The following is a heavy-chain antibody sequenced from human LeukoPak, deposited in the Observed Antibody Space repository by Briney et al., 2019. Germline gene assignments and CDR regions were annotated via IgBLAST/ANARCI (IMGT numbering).Heavy chain of an antibody. Sequence: GGSLRLSCAASGFTFSSYSMNWVRQAPGKGLEWVSSISSSSSYIYYADSVKGRFTISRDNAKHSLYLQMNSLRAEDTAVYYCASGFLEWLWAFDYWGQGSLVTVSS. CDR2: ISSSSSYI. J-gene: IGHJ4*02. CDR3: ASGFLEWLWAFDY. D-gene: IGHD3-3*01. V-gene: IGHV3-21*01. CDR1: GFTFSSYS.